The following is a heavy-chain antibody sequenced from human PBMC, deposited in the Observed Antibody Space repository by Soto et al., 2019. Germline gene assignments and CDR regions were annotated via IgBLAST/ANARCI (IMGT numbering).Heavy chain of an antibody. CDR2: ISGSGGST. Sequence: EVQLLESGGGLVQPGGSLRLSCAASGFTFSSYAMSWVRQAPGKGLEWVSAISGSGGSTYDADSVKGRFTISRDNSKNTLYLQMNCLGAEDTAVYYCAKDLIPGPGGNYYYYGMDVWGQGTTVTVSS. J-gene: IGHJ6*02. CDR3: AKDLIPGPGGNYYYYGMDV. CDR1: GFTFSSYA. V-gene: IGHV3-23*01.